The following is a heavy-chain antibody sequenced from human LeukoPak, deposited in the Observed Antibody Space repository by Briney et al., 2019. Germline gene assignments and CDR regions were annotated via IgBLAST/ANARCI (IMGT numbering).Heavy chain of an antibody. CDR3: AKDLYYGSGSYYGDAFDI. V-gene: IGHV3-23*01. J-gene: IGHJ3*02. Sequence: PGGSLRLSCAASGFTFDDYAMHWVRHAPGKGLEWVSAISGSGGSTYYADSVKGRFTISRDNSKNTLYLQMNSLRAEDTAVYYCAKDLYYGSGSYYGDAFDIWGQGTMVTVSS. D-gene: IGHD3-10*01. CDR2: ISGSGGST. CDR1: GFTFDDYA.